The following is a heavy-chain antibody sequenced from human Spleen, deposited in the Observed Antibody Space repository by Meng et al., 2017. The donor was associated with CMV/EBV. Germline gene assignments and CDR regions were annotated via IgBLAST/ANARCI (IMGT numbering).Heavy chain of an antibody. CDR2: ISWDGGST. V-gene: IGHV3-43*01. Sequence: GESLKISCAASGFTFDDYTMHWVRQAPGKGLEWVSLISWDGGSTYYADSVKGRFTISRDNSKNTLYLQMNSLGTEDTAVYFCAKDPTPYYDFWSGSYSDYWGQGTLVTVSS. D-gene: IGHD3-3*01. CDR3: AKDPTPYYDFWSGSYSDY. J-gene: IGHJ4*02. CDR1: GFTFDDYT.